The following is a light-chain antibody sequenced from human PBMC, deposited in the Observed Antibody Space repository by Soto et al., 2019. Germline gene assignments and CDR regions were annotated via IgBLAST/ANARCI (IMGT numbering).Light chain of an antibody. CDR2: GAS. Sequence: EIVMTQSPAPLSVSPGETATLSCRASQSISIGLAWYRQKPGQPPRLLIYGASTRATGTPARFSGSGSGTEFTLTISSLQSEDFALYYCQQYNKWPRITFGQGTRLEIK. CDR3: QQYNKWPRIT. CDR1: QSISIG. J-gene: IGKJ5*01. V-gene: IGKV3D-15*01.